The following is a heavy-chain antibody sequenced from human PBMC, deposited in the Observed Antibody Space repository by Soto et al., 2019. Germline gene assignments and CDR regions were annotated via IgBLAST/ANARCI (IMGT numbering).Heavy chain of an antibody. CDR2: ISASSGTT. Sequence: HPGGSLRLSCVASATTFRNHAMSWVRQAPGKGLEWVSIISASSGTTYYADSVKGRFTISRDNSKNTLFLHMNSLRVEDTAIYYCANHRATFATTRLEFHYWGQGTQVTVSS. CDR1: ATTFRNHA. D-gene: IGHD3-16*01. CDR3: ANHRATFATTRLEFHY. J-gene: IGHJ4*02. V-gene: IGHV3-23*01.